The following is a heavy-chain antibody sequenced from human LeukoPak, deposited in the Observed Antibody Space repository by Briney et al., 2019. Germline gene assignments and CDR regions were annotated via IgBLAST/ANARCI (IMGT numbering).Heavy chain of an antibody. J-gene: IGHJ3*02. CDR1: GFTFTNYA. V-gene: IGHV3-23*01. Sequence: GGSLRLSCAASGFTFTNYAMSWVRQGPGKGLEWVSVISGSGRNTYYADSVKGRFTISRDNSKNTLFLQMNSLRAEDTAVYYCARAVWFGDLSRFDASDIWGQGTMVTVSS. D-gene: IGHD3-10*01. CDR3: ARAVWFGDLSRFDASDI. CDR2: ISGSGRNT.